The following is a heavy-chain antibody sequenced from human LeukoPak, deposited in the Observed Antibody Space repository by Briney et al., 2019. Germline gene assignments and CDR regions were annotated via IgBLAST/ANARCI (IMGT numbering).Heavy chain of an antibody. J-gene: IGHJ3*02. D-gene: IGHD4-11*01. CDR1: GGSISSYY. CDR2: IYTSGST. V-gene: IGHV4-4*09. Sequence: SETLSLTCTVSGGSISSYYWSWIRQPPGKGLEWIGYIYTSGSTNYNPSLKGRVTISVDTSKNQFSLKLSSVTAADTAVYYCARNDYSSAFDIWGQGTMVTVSS. CDR3: ARNDYSSAFDI.